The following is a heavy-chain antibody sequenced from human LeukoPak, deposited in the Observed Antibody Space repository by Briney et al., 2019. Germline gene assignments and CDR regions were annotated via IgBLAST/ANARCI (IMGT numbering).Heavy chain of an antibody. Sequence: GGSLRLSCAASGFTFASYSMNWVRQAPGKGLEWVSILYSGADTYYADSVKGRFTISRDNSKNTLFLQMNSLRADDTAVYYCARVGDHYHWYFDLWGRGTRVSVSS. J-gene: IGHJ2*01. CDR3: ARVGDHYHWYFDL. D-gene: IGHD3-10*01. CDR2: LYSGADT. V-gene: IGHV3-53*01. CDR1: GFTFASYS.